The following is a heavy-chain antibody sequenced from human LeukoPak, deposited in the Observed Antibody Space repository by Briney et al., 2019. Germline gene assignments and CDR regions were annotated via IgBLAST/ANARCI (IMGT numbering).Heavy chain of an antibody. CDR1: GFTFSSYV. J-gene: IGHJ4*02. D-gene: IGHD1-26*01. Sequence: SGGSLRLSCAASGFTFSSYVASWVRQAPGKGLEWVSAISGSGGSIYYADSVRGRFTISRDNSKNTLYLQMNSLRAEDTAVYYCAKDRRWELHGVFDYWGQGTLVTVSS. V-gene: IGHV3-23*01. CDR3: AKDRRWELHGVFDY. CDR2: ISGSGGSI.